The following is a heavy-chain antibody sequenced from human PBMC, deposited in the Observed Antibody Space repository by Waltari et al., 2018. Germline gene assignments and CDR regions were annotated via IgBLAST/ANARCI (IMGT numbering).Heavy chain of an antibody. V-gene: IGHV4-4*02. CDR1: GGSLNRSEW. D-gene: IGHD3-10*01. J-gene: IGHJ3*01. CDR2: VYHSGNT. Sequence: QVQLQESGPGLVKPSGTLSLICPVSGGSLNRSEWWTWVRQPPGKGLEWIGEVYHSGNTNYNPSLKSRVTISVDKSKNQFSLKLTSVTAADTAVYYCVRRGEGSMVYNDAFDFWGLGTKVTVSS. CDR3: VRRGEGSMVYNDAFDF.